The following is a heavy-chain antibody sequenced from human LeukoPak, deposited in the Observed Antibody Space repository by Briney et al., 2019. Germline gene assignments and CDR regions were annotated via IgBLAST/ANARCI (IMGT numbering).Heavy chain of an antibody. CDR1: GYTLTSYD. J-gene: IGHJ6*03. CDR2: MNPNSGNT. CDR3: ARGVVPAAIHNYYYMDV. Sequence: GASVKVSCKASGYTLTSYDINWVRQATGQGLEWMGWMNPNSGNTGYAQKFQGRVTMTRNTSISTAYMELSSLRSEDTAVYYCARGVVPAAIHNYYYMDVWGKGTTVTVSS. D-gene: IGHD2-2*01. V-gene: IGHV1-8*01.